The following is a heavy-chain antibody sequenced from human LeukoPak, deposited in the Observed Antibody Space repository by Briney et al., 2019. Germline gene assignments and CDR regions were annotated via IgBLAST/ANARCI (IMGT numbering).Heavy chain of an antibody. CDR1: GFTFSSYA. CDR3: ARGSSGWPGYYYYGMDV. D-gene: IGHD6-19*01. V-gene: IGHV3-64*01. J-gene: IGHJ6*02. CDR2: ISSNGGST. Sequence: GGSLRLSCAASGFTFSSYAMHWVRQAPGKGLEYVSAISSNGGSTYYANSVKGRFTISRDNSKNTLYLQMGSLRAEDMAVYYCARGSSGWPGYYYYGMDVWGQGTTVTVSS.